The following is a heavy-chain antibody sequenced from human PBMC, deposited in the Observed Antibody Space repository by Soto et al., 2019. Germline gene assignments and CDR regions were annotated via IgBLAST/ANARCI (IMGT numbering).Heavy chain of an antibody. CDR1: GYTFTNFG. J-gene: IGHJ6*02. D-gene: IGHD1-7*01. V-gene: IGHV1-18*01. CDR2: ISAYNGNT. CDR3: AGPPELTRIYYYYGMDV. Sequence: ASVKVSCEASGYTFTNFGISWVRQAPGQGLEWMGWISAYNGNTNYAQKFQGRVTITADESTSTAYMELSSLRSEDTAVYYCAGPPELTRIYYYYGMDVWGQGTTVTVSS.